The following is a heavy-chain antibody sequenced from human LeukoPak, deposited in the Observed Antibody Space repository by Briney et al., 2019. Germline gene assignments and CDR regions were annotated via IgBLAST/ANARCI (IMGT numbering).Heavy chain of an antibody. CDR1: GGSISTYY. D-gene: IGHD3-10*01. Sequence: SETLSLTCTVSGGSISTYYWTWIRQPPGKGLEWIGYIYYSGSTKYNASLKSRVTISVDTSKNQFSLKLSSVTAADTAVYYCARDRRTYYYGSGSYYKVGRLDFWGQGTLVTVSS. V-gene: IGHV4-59*01. CDR2: IYYSGST. J-gene: IGHJ4*02. CDR3: ARDRRTYYYGSGSYYKVGRLDF.